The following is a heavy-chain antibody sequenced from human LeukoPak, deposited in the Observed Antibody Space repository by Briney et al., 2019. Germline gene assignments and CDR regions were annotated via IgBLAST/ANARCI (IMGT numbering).Heavy chain of an antibody. V-gene: IGHV1-69*13. Sequence: AAVKVSCKGPGGTFSSYAIGWVRQAPGQGLEWMGGIIPIFGTANYAQKFQGRVPITADESTSTAYLELRSLRSEDKAVYYCARASGYDSNWFDPWGQGTLVSVSS. CDR2: IIPIFGTA. CDR3: ARASGYDSNWFDP. J-gene: IGHJ5*02. D-gene: IGHD5-12*01. CDR1: GGTFSSYA.